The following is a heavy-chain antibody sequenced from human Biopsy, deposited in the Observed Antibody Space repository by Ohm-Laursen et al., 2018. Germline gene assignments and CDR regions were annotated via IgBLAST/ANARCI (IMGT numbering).Heavy chain of an antibody. V-gene: IGHV1-18*01. CDR1: GYTFGNYG. CDR2: ISAYNGNR. Sequence: GSSVKVSCNASGYTFGNYGVTWVRQAPGQGLEWMGWISAYNGNRNYAQKFQGRVTMTTDTSTSTAYMELRSLRSDDTAVYFCAREEDNSGYDYYGMDVWGQGSLVTVSS. D-gene: IGHD3-22*01. CDR3: AREEDNSGYDYYGMDV. J-gene: IGHJ6*02.